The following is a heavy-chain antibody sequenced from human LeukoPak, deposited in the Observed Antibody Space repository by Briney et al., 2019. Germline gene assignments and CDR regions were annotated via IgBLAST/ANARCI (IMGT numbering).Heavy chain of an antibody. CDR3: SRVSAYTTSSGEFDY. Sequence: GGSLRLSCAASGFTFDAHAMHWVRQAPGKGLEWVSGISWNSGGIAYADSVKGRFTISRDNAKNSLYLQMNSLRAEDTALYYCSRVSAYTTSSGEFDYWGQGTLVTVSS. J-gene: IGHJ4*02. CDR1: GFTFDAHA. V-gene: IGHV3-9*01. D-gene: IGHD6-6*01. CDR2: ISWNSGGI.